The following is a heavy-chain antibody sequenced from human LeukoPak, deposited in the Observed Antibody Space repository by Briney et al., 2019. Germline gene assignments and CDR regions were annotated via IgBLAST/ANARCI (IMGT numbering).Heavy chain of an antibody. CDR2: IYYSGST. D-gene: IGHD5-18*01. CDR1: GGSISSYY. V-gene: IGHV4-59*08. CDR3: ARRDDSCGYRWYFDL. J-gene: IGHJ2*01. Sequence: PSETLSLTCTVSGGSISSYYWSWIRQPPGKGLEWIGYIYYSGSTNYNPSLKSRVTISVDTSKNQFSLKLSSVTAADTAVYYCARRDDSCGYRWYFDLWGRGTLVTVSS.